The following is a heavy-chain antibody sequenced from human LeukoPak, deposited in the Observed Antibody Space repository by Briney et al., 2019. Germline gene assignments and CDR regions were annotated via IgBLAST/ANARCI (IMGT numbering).Heavy chain of an antibody. V-gene: IGHV3-30*02. D-gene: IGHD1-26*01. CDR3: AKDLGTSGSYVDASDI. CDR2: IWYDGSNK. J-gene: IGHJ3*02. CDR1: GFTFSSYG. Sequence: GGSLRLSCAASGFTFSSYGMHWVCQAPGKGLGWVAAIWYDGSNKYYTDSGKGRFTLSTGNSKNTLYRQMNSLRAEDTAVYYCAKDLGTSGSYVDASDIWGPGTMVTVSS.